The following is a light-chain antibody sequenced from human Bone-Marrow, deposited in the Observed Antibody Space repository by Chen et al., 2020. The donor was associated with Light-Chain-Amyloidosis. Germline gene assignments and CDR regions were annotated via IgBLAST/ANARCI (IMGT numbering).Light chain of an antibody. J-gene: IGLJ3*02. CDR3: QSYQGSSQGV. Sequence: NFMLTQPHSVSESPGKKVIISCTRSSGSNATKYVQWYQQRPGSSPTTVIYEDDQRPSGVPDRFSGSIDRSSNSASLTISGLKTEDEADYYCQSYQGSSQGVFGGGTKLTVL. V-gene: IGLV6-57*01. CDR1: SGSNATKY. CDR2: EDD.